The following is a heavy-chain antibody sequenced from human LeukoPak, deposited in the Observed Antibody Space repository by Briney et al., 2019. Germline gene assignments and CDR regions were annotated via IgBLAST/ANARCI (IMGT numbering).Heavy chain of an antibody. V-gene: IGHV3-21*01. J-gene: IGHJ4*02. CDR2: ISSSSSYI. CDR1: GFTFSSYS. Sequence: GGSLRLSCAASGFTFSSYSMNWVRQAPGKGLEWVSSISSSSSYIYYADSVKGRFTISRDNAKNSLYLQMNSLRAEDTAVYYCARDRFVGAPDFDYWGQGTLVTVSP. CDR3: ARDRFVGAPDFDY. D-gene: IGHD1-26*01.